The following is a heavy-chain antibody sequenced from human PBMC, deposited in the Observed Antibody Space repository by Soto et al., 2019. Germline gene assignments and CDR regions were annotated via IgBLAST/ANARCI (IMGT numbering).Heavy chain of an antibody. D-gene: IGHD6-19*01. CDR3: AHIVVAGLGYYFDY. V-gene: IGHV2-5*01. Sequence: QITLKESGPTLVKPTQNLTLSCTFSGFSISSTRMAVGWIRQPPGKALEWLALIYWNDDKRYSPFLKSRLTITKDTSKNQVVLTMSNMDPVDTARYYCAHIVVAGLGYYFDYWGQGTLVTVSS. CDR2: IYWNDDK. J-gene: IGHJ4*02. CDR1: GFSISSTRMA.